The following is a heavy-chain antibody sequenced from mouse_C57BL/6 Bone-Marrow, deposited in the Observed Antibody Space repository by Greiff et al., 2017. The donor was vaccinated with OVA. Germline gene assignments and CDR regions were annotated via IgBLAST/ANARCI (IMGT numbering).Heavy chain of an antibody. CDR3: ARYRWLGYYARDD. CDR1: GFTFTDYY. D-gene: IGHD2-3*01. J-gene: IGHJ4*01. V-gene: IGHV7-3*01. CDR2: IRNKANGYTT. Sequence: EVKLMESGGGLVQPGGSLSLSCAASGFTFTDYYMSWVRQPPGKALEWLGFIRNKANGYTTEYSASVKGRFTISRDNSQSILYLQMNALRAEDSATYYGARYRWLGYYARDDGGKGTSVTVSS.